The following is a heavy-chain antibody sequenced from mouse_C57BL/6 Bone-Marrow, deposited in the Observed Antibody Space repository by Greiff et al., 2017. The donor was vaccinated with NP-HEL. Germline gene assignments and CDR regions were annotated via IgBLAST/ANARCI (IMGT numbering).Heavy chain of an antibody. Sequence: VQLQQPGAELVEPGASVKLSCKASGYTFTSYWMHWVKQRPGQGLEWIGMIHPNSGSTNYNEKFKSKATLTVDKSSSTAYMQLSSLTSEDSAVYYCARLSSRTWFAYWGQGTLVTVSA. D-gene: IGHD1-3*01. V-gene: IGHV1-64*01. CDR2: IHPNSGST. CDR3: ARLSSRTWFAY. J-gene: IGHJ3*01. CDR1: GYTFTSYW.